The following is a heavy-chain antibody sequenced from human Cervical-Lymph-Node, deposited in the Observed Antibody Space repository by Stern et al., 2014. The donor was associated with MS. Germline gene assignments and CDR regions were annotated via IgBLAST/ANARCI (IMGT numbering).Heavy chain of an antibody. J-gene: IGHJ5*02. V-gene: IGHV1-8*01. Sequence: VQLLQSGAEVKKPGASVKVSCKASGYIFTSDDINWVRQASGQGLEWMAWINPDSGDTGYAQKFQGRVTLTRDTSINTAYMEMTSLTSDDTAIYYCTKAWESWGQGTLITVSS. CDR1: GYIFTSDD. CDR2: INPDSGDT. CDR3: TKAWES. D-gene: IGHD1-26*01.